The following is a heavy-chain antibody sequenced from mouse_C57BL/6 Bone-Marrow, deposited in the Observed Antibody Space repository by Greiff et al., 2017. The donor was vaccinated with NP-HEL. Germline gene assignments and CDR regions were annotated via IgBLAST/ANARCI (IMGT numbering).Heavy chain of an antibody. CDR1: GFSLTSYG. D-gene: IGHD1-1*01. J-gene: IGHJ4*01. CDR3: ARPSITTVVNYAMDY. Sequence: VKLVESGPGLVQPSQSLSITCTVSGFSLTSYGVHWVRQSPGKGLEWLGVIWSGGSTDYNAAFISRLSISKDNSKSQVFFKMNSLQADDTAIYYCARPSITTVVNYAMDYWGQGTSVTVSS. V-gene: IGHV2-2*01. CDR2: IWSGGST.